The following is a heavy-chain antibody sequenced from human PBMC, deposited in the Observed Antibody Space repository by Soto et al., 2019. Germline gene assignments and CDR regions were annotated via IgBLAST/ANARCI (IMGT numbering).Heavy chain of an antibody. J-gene: IGHJ6*02. D-gene: IGHD3-16*01. CDR3: ARDTRYVFGFRGMDV. Sequence: EVQLVESGGGLVQPGGSLRLSCAASGFTFSSYSMNWVRQAPGKGLEWVSYISSSSRTIYYADSVKGRFTISRDNARNSLYLQMNSLRDEDTAVYYCARDTRYVFGFRGMDVWGQGTTVTVSS. CDR1: GFTFSSYS. V-gene: IGHV3-48*02. CDR2: ISSSSRTI.